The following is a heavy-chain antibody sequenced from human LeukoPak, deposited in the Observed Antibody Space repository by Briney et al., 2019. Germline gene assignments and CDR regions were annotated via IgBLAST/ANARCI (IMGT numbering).Heavy chain of an antibody. CDR2: MTASSSHI. CDR3: ARDANWSSDN. Sequence: GESLRLCCASSGFTFSSYSMNWIRQAAGKGLEWVSSMTASSSHIWYADVVKGRFTISRDNAKNSLYLQMNSLTADDTGVYYCARDANWSSDNWGQGTLVTVSS. D-gene: IGHD1-1*01. CDR1: GFTFSSYS. J-gene: IGHJ4*02. V-gene: IGHV3-21*03.